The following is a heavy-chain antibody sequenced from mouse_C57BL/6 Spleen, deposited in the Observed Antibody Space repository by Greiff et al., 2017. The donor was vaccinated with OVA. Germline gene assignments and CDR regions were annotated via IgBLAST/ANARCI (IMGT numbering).Heavy chain of an antibody. CDR2: IDPETGGT. Sequence: QVQLQQSGAELVRPGASVTLSCKASGYTFTDYEMHWVKQTPVHGLEWIGAIDPETGGTAYNQKFKGKAILTADKSSSTAYMELRSLTSEDSAVYYCTRPPLGGTDFDDWGQGTTLTVSS. J-gene: IGHJ2*01. CDR1: GYTFTDYE. V-gene: IGHV1-15*01. D-gene: IGHD4-1*01. CDR3: TRPPLGGTDFDD.